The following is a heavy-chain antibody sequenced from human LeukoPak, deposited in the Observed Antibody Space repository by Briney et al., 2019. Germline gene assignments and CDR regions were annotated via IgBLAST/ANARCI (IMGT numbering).Heavy chain of an antibody. V-gene: IGHV3-74*01. CDR3: ARVANSGPYTFDI. J-gene: IGHJ3*02. D-gene: IGHD1-1*01. CDR2: INTDGTTT. Sequence: GGSLRLSCAASGFTFSSYWMHCVRQAPGKGLVWVSRINTDGTTTSYADSVKGRFTISRDNAKNTLYLQMNSLRAEDTAVYYCARVANSGPYTFDIWGQGTMVTVSS. CDR1: GFTFSSYW.